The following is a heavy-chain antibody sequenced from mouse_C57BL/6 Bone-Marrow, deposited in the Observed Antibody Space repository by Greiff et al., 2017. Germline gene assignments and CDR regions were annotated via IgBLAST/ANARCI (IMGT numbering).Heavy chain of an antibody. CDR3: TRNDYYGSRDAY. CDR1: GFTFSSYA. D-gene: IGHD1-1*01. Sequence: EVQLVESGEGLVKPGGSLKLSCAASGFTFSSYAMSWVRQTPEKRLEWVAYISSGGDYIYYADTVKGRFTISRDNARNTLYLQMSSLKSEDTAMYYCTRNDYYGSRDAYWGQGTLVTVSA. V-gene: IGHV5-9-1*02. CDR2: ISSGGDYI. J-gene: IGHJ3*01.